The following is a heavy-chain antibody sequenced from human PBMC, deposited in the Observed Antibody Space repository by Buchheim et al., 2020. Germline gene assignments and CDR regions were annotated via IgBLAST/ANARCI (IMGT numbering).Heavy chain of an antibody. CDR3: ARDGGYWFDY. D-gene: IGHD2-8*02. CDR2: ISCGGSNK. CDR1: GFIFSSSG. V-gene: IGHV3-30*03. Sequence: VQLVESGGGVVQPGRSPRLSCAASGFIFSSSGMHWVRQAPGKGLEWVALISCGGSNKYQADSVKGRFTISRDNSKNMVYLQMNSLRAEDTAVYYCARDGGYWFDYWGQGTL. J-gene: IGHJ4*02.